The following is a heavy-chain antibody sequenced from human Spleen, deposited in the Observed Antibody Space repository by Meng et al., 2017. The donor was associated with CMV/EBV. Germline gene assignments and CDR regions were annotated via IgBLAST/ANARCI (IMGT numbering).Heavy chain of an antibody. V-gene: IGHV1-2*06. Sequence: VSCKASGDTVTEYYMHWVRQAPGQGLEWMGRINPSSGTTTYAQKLQGRVTMTRDTSINTVHMERSRLRSDDTAVYYCARDSSTWLYYWGQGTLVTVSS. D-gene: IGHD6-13*01. CDR3: ARDSSTWLYY. J-gene: IGHJ4*02. CDR2: INPSSGTT. CDR1: GDTVTEYY.